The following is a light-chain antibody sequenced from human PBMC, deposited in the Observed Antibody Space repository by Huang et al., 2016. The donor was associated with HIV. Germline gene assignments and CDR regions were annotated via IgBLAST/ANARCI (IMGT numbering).Light chain of an antibody. CDR2: DAS. J-gene: IGKJ2*01. V-gene: IGKV1-33*01. CDR1: QDISNY. Sequence: DIQMTQSPSSLSASVGDRVTITCQASQDISNYLNWYQQKPGKAPKLLIYDASNLETGGPSRLSGSGSGTDFTFTISSLQPEDIATYYCQQYDILPYTFGQRTKLEIK. CDR3: QQYDILPYT.